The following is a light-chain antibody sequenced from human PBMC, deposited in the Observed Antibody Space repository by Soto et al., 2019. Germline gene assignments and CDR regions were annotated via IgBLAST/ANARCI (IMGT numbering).Light chain of an antibody. V-gene: IGLV1-47*02. CDR1: SSNIGSSY. CDR3: AAWDDSLSGWV. J-gene: IGLJ3*02. Sequence: QPVLTQSPSASGTPGQRVTISCSGGSSNIGSSYVYWYQRLPGTAPKLLIYTNSQRPSGVPDRFSGSKSGTSASLAISGLRSEDEADYYCAAWDDSLSGWVFGGGTKLTVL. CDR2: TNS.